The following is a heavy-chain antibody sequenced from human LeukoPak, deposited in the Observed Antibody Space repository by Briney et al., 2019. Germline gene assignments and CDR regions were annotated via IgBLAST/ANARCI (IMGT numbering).Heavy chain of an antibody. CDR1: GFTFSSYA. J-gene: IGHJ4*02. D-gene: IGHD2-21*02. Sequence: GGSLRLSCAASGFTFSSYAMSWVRQTPGTGLEWVSSISSSGRDTYYADSVKGRFTISRDNSQNAPYLQMSSLRAEDTAVYYCAKRDRPCSGDCSAPYYFDYWGQGTLVTVSS. CDR3: AKRDRPCSGDCSAPYYFDY. V-gene: IGHV3-23*01. CDR2: ISSSGRDT.